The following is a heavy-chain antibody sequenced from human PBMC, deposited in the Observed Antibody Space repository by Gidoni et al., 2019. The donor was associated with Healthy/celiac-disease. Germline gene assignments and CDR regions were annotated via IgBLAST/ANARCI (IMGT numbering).Heavy chain of an antibody. CDR2: ISAYNGNT. CDR3: ARTLRLWNPANWFDP. CDR1: GYTFTSYG. Sequence: QVQLVQSGAEVKKPGASVKVSCKAYGYTFTSYGISWVRQAPGQGLEWMGWISAYNGNTNYAQKLQGRVTMTTDTSTSTAYMELRSLRSDDTAVYYCARTLRLWNPANWFDPWGQGTLVTVSS. J-gene: IGHJ5*02. D-gene: IGHD1-1*01. V-gene: IGHV1-18*01.